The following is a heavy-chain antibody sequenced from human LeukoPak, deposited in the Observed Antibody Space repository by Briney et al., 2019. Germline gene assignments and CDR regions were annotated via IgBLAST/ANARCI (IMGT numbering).Heavy chain of an antibody. D-gene: IGHD4-17*01. V-gene: IGHV1-69-2*01. CDR2: VDPEDGET. Sequence: ASVKVSCKVSGYTFTDYYMHWVQQAPGKGPEWMGLVDPEDGETIYAEKFQGRVTITADTSTDTAYMELSSLRSEDTAVYYCARDTGMTTVTLFDYWGQGTLVTVSS. CDR3: ARDTGMTTVTLFDY. J-gene: IGHJ4*02. CDR1: GYTFTDYY.